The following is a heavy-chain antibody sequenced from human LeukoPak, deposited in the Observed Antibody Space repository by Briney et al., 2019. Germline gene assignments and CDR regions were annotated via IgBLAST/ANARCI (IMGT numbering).Heavy chain of an antibody. CDR1: GGSFSGYY. CDR3: ARDRWGGYSGYGTTRYYYYGMDV. CDR2: INHSGST. V-gene: IGHV4-34*01. D-gene: IGHD5-12*01. J-gene: IGHJ6*02. Sequence: SETLSLTCAVYGGSFSGYYWSWIRQPPGKGLEWIGEINHSGSTNYNPSLKSRVTMSVDTSKNQFSLKLSSVTAADTAVYYCARDRWGGYSGYGTTRYYYYGMDVWGQGTTVTVSS.